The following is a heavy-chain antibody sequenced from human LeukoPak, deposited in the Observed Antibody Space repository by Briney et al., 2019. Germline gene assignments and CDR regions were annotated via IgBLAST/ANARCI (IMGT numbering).Heavy chain of an antibody. CDR2: ISGRSDSL. CDR3: AKDPLNYGGHYFDN. J-gene: IGHJ4*02. D-gene: IGHD4-23*01. Sequence: QPGGSLRLSCAASGFSFSSYSMHWVRQAPGKGLEWVSSISGRSDSLYYADSVKGRFTTSRDNSKSTMYLQINNVRAEDAAVYYCAKDPLNYGGHYFDNWGQGTRVTVSS. CDR1: GFSFSSYS. V-gene: IGHV3-23*01.